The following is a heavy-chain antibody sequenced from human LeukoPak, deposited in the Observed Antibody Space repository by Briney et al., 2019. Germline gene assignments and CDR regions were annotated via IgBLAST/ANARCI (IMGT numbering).Heavy chain of an antibody. CDR1: GGSFSGYY. Sequence: SETLSLTCAVYGGSFSGYYWSWIRQPPGKGLEWIGEINHSGSTNYNPSLKSRVTISVDTSKNQFSLKLSSVTAADTAVYYCARVAGYNSGWYDYWGQGTLVTVSS. D-gene: IGHD6-19*01. V-gene: IGHV4-34*01. CDR2: INHSGST. CDR3: ARVAGYNSGWYDY. J-gene: IGHJ4*02.